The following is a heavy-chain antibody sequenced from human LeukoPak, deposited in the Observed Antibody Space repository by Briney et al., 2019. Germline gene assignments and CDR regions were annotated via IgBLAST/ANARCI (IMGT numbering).Heavy chain of an antibody. V-gene: IGHV3-9*01. CDR2: ISWNSGSI. CDR3: AKDTRLRSSPRWPYFDY. D-gene: IGHD6-13*01. CDR1: GFTFDDYA. Sequence: PGRSLRLSCAASGFTFDDYAMHWVRQAPGEGLEWVSGISWNSGSIGYADSVKGRFTISRDNAKNSLYLQMNSLRAEDTALYYCAKDTRLRSSPRWPYFDYWGQGTLVTVSS. J-gene: IGHJ4*02.